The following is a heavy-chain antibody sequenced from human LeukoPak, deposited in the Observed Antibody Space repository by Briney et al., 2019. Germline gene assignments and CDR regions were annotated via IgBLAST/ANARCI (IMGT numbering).Heavy chain of an antibody. J-gene: IGHJ4*02. V-gene: IGHV4-59*01. Sequence: SETLSLTCAVYGGSFSGYYWSWIRQSSGKGLGWIGYIYYKGSTNYNPSLKSRVTISVDTSKNQFSLKLSSVTAADTAVYYCARSYGSGSYFDYWGQGTLVTVSS. CDR3: ARSYGSGSYFDY. CDR1: GGSFSGYY. D-gene: IGHD3-10*01. CDR2: IYYKGST.